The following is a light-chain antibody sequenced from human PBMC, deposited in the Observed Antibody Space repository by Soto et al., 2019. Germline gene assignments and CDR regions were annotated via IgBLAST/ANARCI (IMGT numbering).Light chain of an antibody. Sequence: DIVMTQSPLSLPVTPGEPASISCRSSQSLLQTNGYNHLDWYLQKPGQSPQLLIYLGSNRASGVPDRFSGSGSGTDFTLKISRVEAEDVGVYYCMQAIQTPWAFGQGTKVEIK. V-gene: IGKV2-28*01. CDR3: MQAIQTPWA. J-gene: IGKJ1*01. CDR1: QSLLQTNGYNH. CDR2: LGS.